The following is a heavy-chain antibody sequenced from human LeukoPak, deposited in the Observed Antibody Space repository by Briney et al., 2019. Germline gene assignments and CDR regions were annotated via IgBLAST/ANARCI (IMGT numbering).Heavy chain of an antibody. J-gene: IGHJ4*02. CDR1: GFTFGDYA. CDR2: IRSKAYGGTT. CDR3: TKQRSYFHGSSGFDY. Sequence: GGSLRLSCTASGFTFGDYAMSWVRQAPGKGLEWVGFIRSKAYGGTTEYAASVKGRFTISRDDSKRIAYLQMNSLKNEDTAVYFCTKQRSYFHGSSGFDYWGQGNLVHVTS. D-gene: IGHD3-22*01. V-gene: IGHV3-49*04.